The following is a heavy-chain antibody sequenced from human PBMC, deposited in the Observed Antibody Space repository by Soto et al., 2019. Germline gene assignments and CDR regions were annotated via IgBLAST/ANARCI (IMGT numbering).Heavy chain of an antibody. Sequence: ASVKVSCKVSGYTLTELSMHWVRQAPGKGLEWMGGFDPEDGETIYAQKFQGRVTMTEDTSTDTAYMELSSLRSEDTAVYYCATSSLFYYDSSGPMYWGQGTLVTVSS. CDR3: ATSSLFYYDSSGPMY. J-gene: IGHJ4*02. V-gene: IGHV1-24*01. CDR1: GYTLTELS. CDR2: FDPEDGET. D-gene: IGHD3-22*01.